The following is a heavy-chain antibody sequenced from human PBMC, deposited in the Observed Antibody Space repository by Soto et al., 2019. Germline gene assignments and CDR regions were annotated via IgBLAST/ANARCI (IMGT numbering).Heavy chain of an antibody. CDR1: GGSFSGYY. CDR3: ARRGIAAPYNWFDP. CDR2: INHSGST. D-gene: IGHD6-25*01. J-gene: IGHJ5*02. V-gene: IGHV4-34*01. Sequence: PSETLSLTCAVYGGSFSGYYWSWIRQPPGKGLEWIGEINHSGSTNYNPSLKSRVTISVDTSKNQFSLKLSSVTAADTAVYYCARRGIAAPYNWFDPWGQGTLVTVPS.